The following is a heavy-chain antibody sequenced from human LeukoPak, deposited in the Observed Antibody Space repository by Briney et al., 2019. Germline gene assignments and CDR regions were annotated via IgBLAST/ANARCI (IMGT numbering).Heavy chain of an antibody. CDR3: ARGPRGYDSSGGP. Sequence: PGGSLRLSCAVSGFTFSNYWMHWVRQAPGMGLVWASRIKSDGSTTSYADSVKGRFTISRDNAKSSLYLQMNSLRAEDTAVYYCARGPRGYDSSGGPWGQGTLVTVSS. V-gene: IGHV3-74*01. J-gene: IGHJ5*02. CDR2: IKSDGSTT. D-gene: IGHD3-22*01. CDR1: GFTFSNYW.